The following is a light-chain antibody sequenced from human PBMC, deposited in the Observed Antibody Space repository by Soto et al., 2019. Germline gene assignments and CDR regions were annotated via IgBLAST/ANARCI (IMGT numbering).Light chain of an antibody. Sequence: EIVLTQSPATLSLSPGERATLSCRASQSVSSYLAWYQQKPGQAPRLLIYNASNRATDIPARFSGSGSGTDFTLTISSLEPEEFAVYYCQQRSNLLTFGGGTKVEIK. CDR1: QSVSSY. J-gene: IGKJ4*01. CDR3: QQRSNLLT. V-gene: IGKV3-11*01. CDR2: NAS.